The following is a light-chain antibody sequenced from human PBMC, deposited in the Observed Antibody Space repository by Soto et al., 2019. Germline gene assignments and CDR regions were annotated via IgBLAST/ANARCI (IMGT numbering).Light chain of an antibody. V-gene: IGKV1-9*01. CDR1: QGISSY. CDR3: QQLNSYR. Sequence: DIQLTQSPSFLSASVGDRVTITCRASQGISSYLAWYQQKPGKAPKLLIYAASTLQSGVPSRFSGSGSGTEFTLTISSLQPEDFATYYCQQLNSYRLGPGTKVDIK. CDR2: AAS. J-gene: IGKJ3*01.